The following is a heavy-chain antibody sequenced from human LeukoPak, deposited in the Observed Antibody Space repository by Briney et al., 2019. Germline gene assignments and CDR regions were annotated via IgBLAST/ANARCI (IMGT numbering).Heavy chain of an antibody. V-gene: IGHV3-30-3*01. J-gene: IGHJ4*02. D-gene: IGHD3-22*01. CDR2: ISYDGSNK. CDR1: GLTFSSSA. CDR3: ARDPPVYYYDSSGYAPSDY. Sequence: QPGRSLRLSCAASGLTFSSSAMHWVRQVPGKGLEWVAVISYDGSNKYYADSVKGRFTISRDNAKNSLYLQMNSLRAEDTAVYYCARDPPVYYYDSSGYAPSDYWGQGTLVTVSS.